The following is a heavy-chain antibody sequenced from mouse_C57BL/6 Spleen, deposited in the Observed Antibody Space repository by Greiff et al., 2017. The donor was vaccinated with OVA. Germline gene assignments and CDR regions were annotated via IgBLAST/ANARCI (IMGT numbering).Heavy chain of an antibody. CDR2: INPNNGGT. J-gene: IGHJ2*01. CDR1: GYTFTDYY. Sequence: EVKLKQSGPELVKPGASVKISCKASGYTFTDYYMNWVKQSHGKSLEWIGDINPNNGGTSYNQKFKGKATLTVDKSSSTAYMELRSLTSEDSAVYYCARSSDYWGQGTTLTVSS. V-gene: IGHV1-26*01. CDR3: ARSSDY.